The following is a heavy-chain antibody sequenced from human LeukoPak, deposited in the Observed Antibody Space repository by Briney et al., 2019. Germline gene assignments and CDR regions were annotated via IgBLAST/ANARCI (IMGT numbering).Heavy chain of an antibody. V-gene: IGHV3-74*01. CDR2: INSDGSST. CDR3: ARAFGSCGYSCGQHVGDCYSFGY. CDR1: GFTFSSYW. Sequence: GGSLRLSCAASGFTFSSYWMHWVRQAPGKGLVWVSRINSDGSSTSYADSVKGRFTISRDNAKNTLYLQMNSLRAEDTAVYYCARAFGSCGYSCGQHVGDCYSFGYWGQGTLVTVSS. J-gene: IGHJ4*02. D-gene: IGHD2-21*02.